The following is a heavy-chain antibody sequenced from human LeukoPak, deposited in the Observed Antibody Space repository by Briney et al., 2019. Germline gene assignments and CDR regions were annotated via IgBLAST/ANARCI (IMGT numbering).Heavy chain of an antibody. CDR2: IRYDGSNK. D-gene: IGHD3-22*01. Sequence: GGSLRLSCAASGFTFSSYGMHWVRQAPGKGLEWVAFIRYDGSNKYYADSVKGRFTISRDNSKNTLYLQMNSLRAEDTAVYYCAKGSATYYYDSSGYYNYWGQGTLVTVSS. CDR3: AKGSATYYYDSSGYYNY. J-gene: IGHJ4*02. CDR1: GFTFSSYG. V-gene: IGHV3-30*02.